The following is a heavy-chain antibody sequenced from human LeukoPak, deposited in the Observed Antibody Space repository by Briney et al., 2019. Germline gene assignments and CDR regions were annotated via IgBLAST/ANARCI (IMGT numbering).Heavy chain of an antibody. CDR3: AKALYCSGGCCYPNYYYYMDV. J-gene: IGHJ6*03. D-gene: IGHD2-15*01. CDR2: ISGSGGST. Sequence: PGGSLRLSCAASGFTFSSYAMSWVRQAPGKGLEWVSAISGSGGSTYYADSVKGRFTISRDNSKNTLYLQMNSLRAEDTAVYYCAKALYCSGGCCYPNYYYYMDVWGKGTTVTVSS. CDR1: GFTFSSYA. V-gene: IGHV3-23*01.